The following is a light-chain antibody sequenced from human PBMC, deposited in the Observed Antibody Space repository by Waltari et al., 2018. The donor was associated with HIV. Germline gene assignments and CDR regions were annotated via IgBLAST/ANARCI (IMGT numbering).Light chain of an antibody. CDR2: GNS. CDR3: HVWDSSRYHPL. V-gene: IGLV3-21*02. CDR1: DVGNKS. J-gene: IGLJ3*02. Sequence: SYVLSHPPSVSVATGQTARIPCWGYDVGNKSAQWYQQRAGQAPVLVVYGNSDRPSGIPERVSGSNSENTAARSITMFEAGDEAGDEADYYCHVWDSSRYHPLFGGGTKLTVL.